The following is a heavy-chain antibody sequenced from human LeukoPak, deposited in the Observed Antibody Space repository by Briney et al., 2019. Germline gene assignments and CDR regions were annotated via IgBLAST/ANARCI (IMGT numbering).Heavy chain of an antibody. CDR2: IYYSGST. V-gene: IGHV4-39*01. J-gene: IGHJ4*02. CDR3: ASTERCSTTCPLDY. CDR1: GGSISSSSYY. D-gene: IGHD2-2*01. Sequence: SETLSLTCTVSGGSISSSSYYWGWIRQPPNKGLEWIGSIYYSGSTFYNPSLKSRVTISIDTSKNQFSLKLSSVTAADTAVYYCASTERCSTTCPLDYWGQGTLVTVSS.